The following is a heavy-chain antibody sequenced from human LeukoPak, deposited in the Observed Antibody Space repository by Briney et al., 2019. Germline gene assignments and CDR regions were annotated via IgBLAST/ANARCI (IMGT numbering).Heavy chain of an antibody. V-gene: IGHV1-2*02. J-gene: IGHJ4*02. Sequence: ASVKVSCKASGYTFTGYYMHWVRQAPGQGLEWMGWINPNSGGTNYAQKFQGRVTMITDTSISTAYMELSRLRSADTAVYYCARGEIVGDDFDYWGQGTLVTVSS. CDR3: ARGEIVGDDFDY. CDR2: INPNSGGT. CDR1: GYTFTGYY. D-gene: IGHD1-26*01.